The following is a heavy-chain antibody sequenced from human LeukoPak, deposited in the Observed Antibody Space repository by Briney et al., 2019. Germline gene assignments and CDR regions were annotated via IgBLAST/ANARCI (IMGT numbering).Heavy chain of an antibody. CDR3: ARGSIPGCSGGSCYGTGDYYYYYMDV. J-gene: IGHJ6*03. CDR2: INAGNGNT. CDR1: GYTFTGYY. V-gene: IGHV1-3*03. Sequence: GASVKVSCKASGYTFTGYYMHWVRQAPGQRLEWMGWINAGNGNTKYSQEFQDRVTITRDTSASTAYMELSSLRSEDTAVYYCARGSIPGCSGGSCYGTGDYYYYYMDVWGKGTTVTVSS. D-gene: IGHD2-15*01.